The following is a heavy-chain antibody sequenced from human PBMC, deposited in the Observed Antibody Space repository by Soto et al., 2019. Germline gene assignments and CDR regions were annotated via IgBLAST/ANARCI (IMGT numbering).Heavy chain of an antibody. CDR2: IYYSGST. CDR3: AIHGGYCSSTSCYKVTWFDP. Sequence: SETVSLTCTVSGGSISSYYWSWIRQPPGKGQERIGYIYYSGSTNYNPSLRSRVTISVDTSKNQFSLKLSSVTAADTAVYYCAIHGGYCSSTSCYKVTWFDPWGQGTLVTVSS. J-gene: IGHJ5*02. V-gene: IGHV4-59*08. CDR1: GGSISSYY. D-gene: IGHD2-2*02.